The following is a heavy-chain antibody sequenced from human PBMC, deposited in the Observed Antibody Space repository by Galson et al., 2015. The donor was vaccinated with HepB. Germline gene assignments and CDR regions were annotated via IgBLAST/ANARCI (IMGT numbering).Heavy chain of an antibody. J-gene: IGHJ4*02. Sequence: SLRLSCAASGFTFSSYSMNWVRQAPGKGLEWVSSISSSSSYIYYADSVKGRFTISRDNAKNSLYLQMNSLRAEDTAVYYCARDSDYYGSGSSPLFDYWGQGTLVTVSS. V-gene: IGHV3-21*01. CDR1: GFTFSSYS. CDR3: ARDSDYYGSGSSPLFDY. CDR2: ISSSSSYI. D-gene: IGHD3-10*01.